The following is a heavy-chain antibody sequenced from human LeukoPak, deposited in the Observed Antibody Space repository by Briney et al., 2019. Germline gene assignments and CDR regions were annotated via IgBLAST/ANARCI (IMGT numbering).Heavy chain of an antibody. J-gene: IGHJ5*02. D-gene: IGHD6-13*01. CDR3: AKVLLYSSSWLPGWFDP. CDR1: GFTFSTYW. Sequence: GGSLRLSCAASGFTFSTYWMHWVRQAPGKGLVWVSRINSDGSSTSYADSVKGRFTISRDNTKNTLYLQMNSLRAEDTAVYYCAKVLLYSSSWLPGWFDPWGQGTLVTVSS. V-gene: IGHV3-74*01. CDR2: INSDGSST.